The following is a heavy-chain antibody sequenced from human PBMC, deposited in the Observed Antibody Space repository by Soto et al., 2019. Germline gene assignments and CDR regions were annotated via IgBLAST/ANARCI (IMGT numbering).Heavy chain of an antibody. CDR2: IYSGGST. V-gene: IGHV3-53*01. Sequence: PGGSLRLSCAASGFTVSSNYMSWVRQAPGKGLEWVSVIYSGGSTYYADSVKGRFTISRDNSKNTLYLQMNSLRAEDTAVYYCARVHPYSSSWYNYYYGMDVWGQGTTVTVYS. D-gene: IGHD6-13*01. CDR3: ARVHPYSSSWYNYYYGMDV. J-gene: IGHJ6*02. CDR1: GFTVSSNY.